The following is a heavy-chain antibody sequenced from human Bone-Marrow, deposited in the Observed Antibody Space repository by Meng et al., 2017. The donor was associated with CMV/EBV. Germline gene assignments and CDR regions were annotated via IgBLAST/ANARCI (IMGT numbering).Heavy chain of an antibody. CDR2: IKSKTDGGTT. CDR1: GFTFSNAW. V-gene: IGHV3-15*01. CDR3: TTHSYSEWELLSYYYYGMDV. J-gene: IGHJ6*02. D-gene: IGHD1-26*01. Sequence: GGSLRLSCAASGFTFSNAWMSWVRQAPGKGLEWVGRIKSKTDGGTTDYAAPVKGRFTISRDDSKNTLYLQMNSLKTEDTAVYYCTTHSYSEWELLSYYYYGMDVWGQGNTVTVSS.